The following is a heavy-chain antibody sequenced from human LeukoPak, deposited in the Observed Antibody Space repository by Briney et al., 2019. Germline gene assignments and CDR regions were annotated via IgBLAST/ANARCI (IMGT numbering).Heavy chain of an antibody. CDR1: GYTFTSYA. V-gene: IGHV1-69*13. CDR2: IIPIFGTA. Sequence: SVKVSCKASGYTFTSYAMHWVRQAPGQGLEWMGGIIPIFGTANYAQKFQGRVTITADESTSTAYMELSSLRSEDTAVYYCARDSAVAGNYWFDPWGQGTLVTVSS. D-gene: IGHD6-19*01. J-gene: IGHJ5*02. CDR3: ARDSAVAGNYWFDP.